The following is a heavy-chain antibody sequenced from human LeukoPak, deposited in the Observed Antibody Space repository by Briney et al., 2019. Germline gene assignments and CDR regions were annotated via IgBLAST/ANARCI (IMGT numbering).Heavy chain of an antibody. Sequence: SETLSLTCTVSGGSISSGSYYWSWIRQPAGKGLEWIGRIYTSGSTNYNPSLKSRVTISVDTSKNQFSLKLSSVTAADTAVYYCARVDSSGYYNWFDPWGQGTLVTVSS. CDR1: GGSISSGSYY. CDR2: IYTSGST. V-gene: IGHV4-61*02. D-gene: IGHD3-22*01. CDR3: ARVDSSGYYNWFDP. J-gene: IGHJ5*02.